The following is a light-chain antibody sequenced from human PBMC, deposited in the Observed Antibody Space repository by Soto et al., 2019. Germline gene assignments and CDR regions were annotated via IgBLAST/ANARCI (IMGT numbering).Light chain of an antibody. CDR3: HSYDGNNLWV. J-gene: IGLJ3*02. Sequence: NFMLTQPPSVSESPGKTVTISCTGNSGNIASTYVQWYQQRPGSAHTTVIYEDTQRPSGVPDRFSGSIDSSSNTASLTISGLKTEDEADYYCHSYDGNNLWVFGGGTKLTV. V-gene: IGLV6-57*02. CDR2: EDT. CDR1: SGNIASTY.